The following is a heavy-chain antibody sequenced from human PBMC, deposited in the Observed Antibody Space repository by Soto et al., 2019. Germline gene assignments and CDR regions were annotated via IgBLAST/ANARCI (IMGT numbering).Heavy chain of an antibody. D-gene: IGHD4-4*01. CDR2: IYYSGST. V-gene: IGHV4-39*01. CDR1: GGSISSSSYY. CDR3: ARHDYSNYYYYYMDV. Sequence: PSETLSLTCTVSGGSISSSSYYWGWIRQPPGKGLEWIGSIYYSGSTYYNPSLKSRVTISVDTSKNQFSLKLSSVTAADTALYYCARHDYSNYYYYYMDVWGKGTTVTVSS. J-gene: IGHJ6*03.